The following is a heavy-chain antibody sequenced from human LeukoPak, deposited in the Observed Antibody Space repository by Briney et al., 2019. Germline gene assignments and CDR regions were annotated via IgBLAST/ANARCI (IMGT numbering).Heavy chain of an antibody. CDR2: ISSSSSTI. J-gene: IGHJ4*02. Sequence: PGGSLRLSCAASGFTFSSYSMNWVRQAPGKGLEWVSYISSSSSTIYYADSAKGRFTISRDNAKNSLSLQMNSLRAEDTAVYYCARSHLPQPGLAAPVAYWGQGTLVTVSS. V-gene: IGHV3-48*01. CDR3: ARSHLPQPGLAAPVAY. CDR1: GFTFSSYS. D-gene: IGHD6-13*01.